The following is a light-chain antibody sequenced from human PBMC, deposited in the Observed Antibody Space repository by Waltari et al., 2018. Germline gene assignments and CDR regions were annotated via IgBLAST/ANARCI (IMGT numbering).Light chain of an antibody. Sequence: DIQMTQSPSIMSASVGDRVTITCRASQSIGGWLAWYQQKPGKAPNLLIYVTSILQSGVPSRFSGSGSGTEFTLTISSLQPDDFVTYYCQQYQDYPWTFGQGTRVDI. CDR2: VTS. J-gene: IGKJ1*01. V-gene: IGKV1-5*03. CDR3: QQYQDYPWT. CDR1: QSIGGW.